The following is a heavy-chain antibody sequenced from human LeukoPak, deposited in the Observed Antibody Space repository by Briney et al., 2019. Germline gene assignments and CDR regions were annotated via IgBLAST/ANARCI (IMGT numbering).Heavy chain of an antibody. CDR2: IIPILGIA. CDR1: GGTFSSYA. V-gene: IGHV1-69*04. CDR3: ARYYGDFPLPDAFDI. Sequence: AASVKVSCKASGGTFSSYAISWVRQAPGQGLEWMGRIIPILGIANYAQKFQGRVTITADKSTSTAYMELSSLRSEDTAVYYCARYYGDFPLPDAFDIWGQGTMVTVSS. J-gene: IGHJ3*02. D-gene: IGHD4-17*01.